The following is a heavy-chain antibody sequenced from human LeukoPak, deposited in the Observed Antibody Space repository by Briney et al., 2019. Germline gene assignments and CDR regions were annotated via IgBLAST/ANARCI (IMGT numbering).Heavy chain of an antibody. V-gene: IGHV3-23*01. CDR3: AKDWVRDNGWNFDM. Sequence: GGSLRLSCEASGFTFTTYTMSWVRQAPGKGLEWVSSINGGAAKTFYADSVRGRFTISRDSSKSMVYLQMNGLRVDDTAVYYCAKDWVRDNGWNFDMRGQATMVSV. D-gene: IGHD1-1*01. CDR2: INGGAAKT. CDR1: GFTFTTYT. J-gene: IGHJ3*02.